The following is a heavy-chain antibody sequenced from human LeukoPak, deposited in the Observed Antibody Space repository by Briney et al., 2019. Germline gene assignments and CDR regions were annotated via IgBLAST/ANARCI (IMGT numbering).Heavy chain of an antibody. Sequence: GESLRLSCAASGFTFSSYAMSWVRQPPGKGLEWVSVISASGGSTYHADSLKGRFTISRDNSKNTLYLQMNSLRVEDTAVYYCAKPGPVWQYYFDSWGQGTLVTVSS. CDR2: ISASGGST. D-gene: IGHD2-21*01. V-gene: IGHV3-23*01. CDR3: AKPGPVWQYYFDS. CDR1: GFTFSSYA. J-gene: IGHJ4*02.